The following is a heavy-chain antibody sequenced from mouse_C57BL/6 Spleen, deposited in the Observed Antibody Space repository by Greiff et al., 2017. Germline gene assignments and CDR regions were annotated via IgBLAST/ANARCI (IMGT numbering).Heavy chain of an antibody. D-gene: IGHD1-1*01. V-gene: IGHV5-4*01. CDR1: GFTFSSYA. Sequence: EVQLVESGGGLVKPGGSLKLSCAASGFTFSSYAMSWVRQTPEKRLEWVATISDGGSYTYYPDNVKGRFTISRDNAKNNLYLQRSHLKSEDTAMYYCAREDYYGSSSHFDYWGQGTTLTVSS. J-gene: IGHJ2*01. CDR2: ISDGGSYT. CDR3: AREDYYGSSSHFDY.